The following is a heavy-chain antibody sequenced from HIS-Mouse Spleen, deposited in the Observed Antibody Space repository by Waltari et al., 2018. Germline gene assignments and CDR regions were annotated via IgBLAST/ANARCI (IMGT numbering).Heavy chain of an antibody. J-gene: IGHJ4*02. Sequence: QVTLRESGPALVKPTQTLTLTCTFSGFSRSTSGMCVSWIRQPPGKALKWLARIDWDDDKYYSTPLKTRLTISKDTSKSQVVLTMTNMDPVDTATYYCARIAEGYSSGWYAFDYWGQGTLVTVSS. CDR3: ARIAEGYSSGWYAFDY. CDR2: IDWDDDK. CDR1: GFSRSTSGMC. D-gene: IGHD6-19*01. V-gene: IGHV2-70*15.